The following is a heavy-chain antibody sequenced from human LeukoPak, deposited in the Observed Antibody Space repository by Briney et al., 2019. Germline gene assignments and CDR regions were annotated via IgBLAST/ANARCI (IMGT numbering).Heavy chain of an antibody. Sequence: GGSLRLSCAASGFTFSSYWMSWVRQAPGKGLEWVANIKQDGSEKYYVDSVKGRFTISRDNAKNSLYLQMNSLRAEDTAVYYCARLQMTYHDIPLDYWGQGTLVTVSS. V-gene: IGHV3-7*01. CDR1: GFTFSSYW. CDR3: ARLQMTYHDIPLDY. J-gene: IGHJ4*02. CDR2: IKQDGSEK. D-gene: IGHD3-9*01.